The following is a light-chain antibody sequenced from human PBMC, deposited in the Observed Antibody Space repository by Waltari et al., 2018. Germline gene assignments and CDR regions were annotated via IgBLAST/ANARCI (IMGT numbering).Light chain of an antibody. V-gene: IGKV1-17*01. CDR3: QQGDSNPRT. CDR1: HAIKRN. Sequence: DIQMSQSPSSLSASVGDTVTITCRASHAIKRNLHWFHQKPGRAPSLLIYNLNTLPSGVPSRFSGSGSGTEFTLTINSLQPEDFGTYFCQQGDSNPRTFGQGTKVDIK. CDR2: NLN. J-gene: IGKJ1*01.